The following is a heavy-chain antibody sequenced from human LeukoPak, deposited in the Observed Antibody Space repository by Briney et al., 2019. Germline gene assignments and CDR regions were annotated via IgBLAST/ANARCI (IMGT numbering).Heavy chain of an antibody. D-gene: IGHD2-21*02. V-gene: IGHV3-21*04. Sequence: PGGSLRLSCAASGFTFSSYNMNWVRQAPGKGLEWVSSISSSSSYIYYADSVKGRFTISRDNAKNSLYLQMNSLRAEDTAVYFCAKSLTSCYSCFDSRGQGVMVNVSS. CDR2: ISSSSSYI. CDR1: GFTFSSYN. CDR3: AKSLTSCYSCFDS. J-gene: IGHJ4*02.